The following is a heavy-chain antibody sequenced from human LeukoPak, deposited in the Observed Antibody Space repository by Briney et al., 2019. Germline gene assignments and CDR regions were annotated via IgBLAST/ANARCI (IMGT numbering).Heavy chain of an antibody. CDR1: GFIFGKYW. V-gene: IGHV3-7*03. CDR2: IKLDGSEK. Sequence: GGSLRLSCAASGFIFGKYWMSWVRQAPGKGLEWVANIKLDGSEKNYVDSVKGRFTISRDNTKNSLYLQMNSLRAEDTAVYYCARGDVDIVAPDYWGQGTLVTVSS. J-gene: IGHJ4*02. D-gene: IGHD5-12*01. CDR3: ARGDVDIVAPDY.